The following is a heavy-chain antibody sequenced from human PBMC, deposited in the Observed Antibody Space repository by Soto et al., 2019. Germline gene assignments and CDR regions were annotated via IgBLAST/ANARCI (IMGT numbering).Heavy chain of an antibody. J-gene: IGHJ5*02. Sequence: GGSLRLSCAASGFTFSNYAMSWVRQAPGKGLEWVSGISDIGGNTYYADSVKGRFTISRDNSKNTLFLQMNSLRAEDTAVYYCARDWGGVDPWGQGTLVTVSS. CDR1: GFTFSNYA. V-gene: IGHV3-23*01. D-gene: IGHD3-10*01. CDR3: ARDWGGVDP. CDR2: ISDIGGNT.